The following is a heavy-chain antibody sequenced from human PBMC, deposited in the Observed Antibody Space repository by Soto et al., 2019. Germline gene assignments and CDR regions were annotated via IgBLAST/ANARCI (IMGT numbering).Heavy chain of an antibody. CDR2: IYYSGST. D-gene: IGHD3-3*01. CDR1: GGSISSYY. Sequence: PSETLSLTCTVSGGSISSYYWSWIRQPPGKGLEWIGYIYYSGSTNYNPSLKSRVTISVDTSKNQFSLKLSSVTAADTAVYYCARGLYDFWSGYYNGYFDYWGQGTLVTVSP. J-gene: IGHJ4*02. CDR3: ARGLYDFWSGYYNGYFDY. V-gene: IGHV4-59*01.